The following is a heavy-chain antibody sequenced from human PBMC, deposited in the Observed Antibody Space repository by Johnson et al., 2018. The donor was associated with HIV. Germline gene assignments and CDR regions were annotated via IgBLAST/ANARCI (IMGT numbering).Heavy chain of an antibody. CDR1: GFTFSSHW. V-gene: IGHV3-74*02. CDR2: INTDGSST. J-gene: IGHJ3*02. D-gene: IGHD6-6*01. Sequence: EQLVESGGGLVQPGGSLRLSCAASGFTFSSHWMHWVRQAPGKGLVWVSRINTDGSSTSYADSVKGRFTISRDNAKNTLYLQMNSLRAEDTAVYYCARATYSNSKAHAFDIWGQGTMVTVSS. CDR3: ARATYSNSKAHAFDI.